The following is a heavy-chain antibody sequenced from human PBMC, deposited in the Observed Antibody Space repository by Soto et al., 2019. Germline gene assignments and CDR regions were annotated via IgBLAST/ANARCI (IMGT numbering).Heavy chain of an antibody. J-gene: IGHJ3*02. CDR3: ARGGGVGVAGSAAFDM. CDR1: GYPVTAYY. Sequence: QLHLVQSGAVVKKPGASVTVSCSASGYPVTAYYMHWVRQAPGRGLEWMGGINPATGAAKSTQTSPGRVPKTRDTSTITVFLALSGLTSEDTAVFSCARGGGVGVAGSAAFDMWGQGTLVTVSS. D-gene: IGHD3-3*01. CDR2: INPATGAA. V-gene: IGHV1-2*02.